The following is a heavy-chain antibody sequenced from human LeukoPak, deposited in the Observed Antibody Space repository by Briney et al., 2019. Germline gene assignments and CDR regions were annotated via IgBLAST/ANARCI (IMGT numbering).Heavy chain of an antibody. D-gene: IGHD4-17*01. CDR2: INHSGST. CDR3: ARQDYGDYRGYFDY. J-gene: IGHJ4*01. V-gene: IGHV4-34*01. CDR1: GGSFSGYY. Sequence: PSETLSLTCAVYGGSFSGYYWSWIRQPPGKGLEWIGEINHSGSTNYNPSLKSRVTISVDTSKNQFSLKLSSVTAADTAVYYCARQDYGDYRGYFDYWGHGTLVTVSS.